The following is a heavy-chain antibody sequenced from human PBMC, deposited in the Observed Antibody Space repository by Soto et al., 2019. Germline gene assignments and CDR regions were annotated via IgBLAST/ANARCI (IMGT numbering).Heavy chain of an antibody. Sequence: EVQLVESGGGLVKPGGSLRLSCAASGFTFSNAWMSWVRQAPGKGLEWVGRIKSKTDGGTTDYAAPVKGRFTISRDDSKNTLYLQMNSLKTEDTAVYYCTTGSVGATMVDYWGQGTLVTVSS. J-gene: IGHJ4*02. V-gene: IGHV3-15*01. CDR1: GFTFSNAW. CDR2: IKSKTDGGTT. CDR3: TTGSVGATMVDY. D-gene: IGHD1-26*01.